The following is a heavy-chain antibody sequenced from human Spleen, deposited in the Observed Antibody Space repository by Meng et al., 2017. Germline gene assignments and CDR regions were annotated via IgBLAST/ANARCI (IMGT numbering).Heavy chain of an antibody. V-gene: IGHV4-39*01. CDR2: IYHSGST. CDR1: GGSISSSNYY. Sequence: LQEPGPGPVKPSETLSRTCTVSGGSISSSNYYWDWIRQPPGKGLEWIGAIYHSGSTSYNPSLQSRVTMFVDTSKNQFSLMLTSVTATDTAVYYCARRRGGSGRDCWGQGTLVTVSS. CDR3: ARRRGGSGRDC. J-gene: IGHJ4*02. D-gene: IGHD3-10*01.